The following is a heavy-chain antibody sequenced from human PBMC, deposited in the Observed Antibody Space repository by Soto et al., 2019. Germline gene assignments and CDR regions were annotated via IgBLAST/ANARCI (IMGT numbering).Heavy chain of an antibody. Sequence: SETLSLTCAVSGGSISSGGYSWSWIRQPPGKGLEWIGEMNHSGSTNYNPSLKSRVTISVDTSKNQFSLKLSSVTAADTAVYYCARGGVLRYFDWFALWGQGTLVTVSS. CDR1: GGSISSGGYS. J-gene: IGHJ5*02. CDR2: MNHSGST. CDR3: ARGGVLRYFDWFAL. D-gene: IGHD3-9*01. V-gene: IGHV4-30-2*01.